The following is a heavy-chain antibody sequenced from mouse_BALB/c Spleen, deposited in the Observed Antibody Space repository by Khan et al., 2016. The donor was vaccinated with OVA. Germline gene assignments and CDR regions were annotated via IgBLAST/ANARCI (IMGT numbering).Heavy chain of an antibody. CDR2: INTYTGEP. J-gene: IGHJ1*01. CDR1: GYTFTNYG. CDR3: ARMKPYWYFDD. V-gene: IGHV9-3-1*01. Sequence: QIQLVQSGPELKKPGETVKISCKASGYTFTNYGMNWVKQAPGKGLKWMGWINTYTGEPTYADVFKGRFAFSLETSARTAYLQINNLKNEDTDTECGARMKPYWYFDDWGAGTTVTVSS.